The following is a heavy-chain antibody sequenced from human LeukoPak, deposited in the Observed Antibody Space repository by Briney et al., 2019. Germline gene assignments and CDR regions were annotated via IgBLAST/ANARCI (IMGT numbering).Heavy chain of an antibody. J-gene: IGHJ4*02. Sequence: RTGGSLRLSCAASGFTFSSYAMSWARQAPGKGLEWVSGISGGGGTTFYADSVKGRFTISRDNSKNTLYLQMNSLRVEDTAVYYCANANREYITADYWGQGTLVTVSS. CDR2: ISGGGGTT. CDR1: GFTFSSYA. D-gene: IGHD1/OR15-1a*01. V-gene: IGHV3-23*01. CDR3: ANANREYITADY.